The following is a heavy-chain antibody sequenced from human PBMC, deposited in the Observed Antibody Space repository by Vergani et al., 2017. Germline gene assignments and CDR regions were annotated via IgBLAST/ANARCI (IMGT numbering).Heavy chain of an antibody. CDR2: NYYSGST. J-gene: IGHJ6*02. CDR3: ARDPVPAVPLDHYYYYGMDV. Sequence: QVQLQESGPGLVKPSQTLSLTCPVSGGSISSGGYYWSWIRQHPGQDLEWIGYNYYSGSTDYNPSFKSRVTISVDTSKIQFSLKLSSVTAADAAVYYCARDPVPAVPLDHYYYYGMDVWGQGTTVTVS. D-gene: IGHD2-2*01. CDR1: GGSISSGGYY. V-gene: IGHV4-31*03.